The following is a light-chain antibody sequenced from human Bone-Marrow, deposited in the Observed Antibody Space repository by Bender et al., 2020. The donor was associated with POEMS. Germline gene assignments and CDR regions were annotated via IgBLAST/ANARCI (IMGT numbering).Light chain of an antibody. CDR1: SSGVGGVKY. V-gene: IGLV2-14*03. J-gene: IGLJ3*02. CDR3: QSYDSSLTAWV. CDR2: DVS. Sequence: QSALTQPASVSGSPGQSITISCTGTSSGVGGVKYVSWYQHYPGKAPKLIIYDVSNRPSGVSGRFSGSKSGDTASLTISGLQAEDEGEYYCQSYDSSLTAWVFGGGTKLTVL.